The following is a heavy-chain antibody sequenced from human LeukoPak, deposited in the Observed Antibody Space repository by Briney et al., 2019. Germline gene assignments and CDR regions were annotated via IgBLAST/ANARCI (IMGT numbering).Heavy chain of an antibody. D-gene: IGHD3-10*01. CDR3: AKFMVRGVIIPYYFDY. Sequence: GGSLRLSCAPSGFTFSSYGMSWVRQAPGKGLEWVSAISGSGGSTYYADSVKGRFTISRDNSKNTLYLQMNSLRAEDTAVYYCAKFMVRGVIIPYYFDYWGQGTLVTVSS. CDR2: ISGSGGST. J-gene: IGHJ4*02. V-gene: IGHV3-23*01. CDR1: GFTFSSYG.